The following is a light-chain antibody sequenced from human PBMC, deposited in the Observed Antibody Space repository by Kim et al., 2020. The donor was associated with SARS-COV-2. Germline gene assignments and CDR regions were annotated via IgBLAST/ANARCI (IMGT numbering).Light chain of an antibody. CDR2: EVS. CDR3: SSYAGSHSCV. Sequence: QSALTQPPSASGSPGQSVTISCTGTSSDVGNYNYVSWYQQHPGKAPKVMIYEVSTRPSGVPDRFSGSKSGNTASLTVSGLQAEDEADYYCSSYAGSHSCVFGGGTQLTVL. J-gene: IGLJ3*02. V-gene: IGLV2-8*01. CDR1: SSDVGNYNY.